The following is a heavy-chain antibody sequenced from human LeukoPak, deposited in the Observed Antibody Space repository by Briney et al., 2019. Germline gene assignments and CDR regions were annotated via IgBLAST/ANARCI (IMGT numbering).Heavy chain of an antibody. CDR3: ARDSGWGNYRSVDYFDY. V-gene: IGHV1-2*02. CDR1: GYTFTGYY. J-gene: IGHJ4*02. Sequence: GASVKVSYKASGYTFTGYYIHWVRQAPGQGLEWLGSIFPNTGDTRYAQKFQGRVTMTRDTSMSTASMDLRRLKSDDSAVYYCARDSGWGNYRSVDYFDYWGQGTLVTVSS. D-gene: IGHD3-16*02. CDR2: IFPNTGDT.